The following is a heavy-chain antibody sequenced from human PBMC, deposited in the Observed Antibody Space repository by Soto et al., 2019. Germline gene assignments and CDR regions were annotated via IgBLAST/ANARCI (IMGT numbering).Heavy chain of an antibody. Sequence: QVHLVQSGAEVKKPGASVKVSCKGSGYAFTTYGITWVRQAPGQGLEGLGWISAHNGNTNYAQKLQGRVTVTRDTSTSTAYMELRSLRSDDTAVYYGARGRYGDYWGQGALVPVSS. D-gene: IGHD1-1*01. CDR2: ISAHNGNT. V-gene: IGHV1-18*01. CDR3: ARGRYGDY. J-gene: IGHJ4*02. CDR1: GYAFTTYG.